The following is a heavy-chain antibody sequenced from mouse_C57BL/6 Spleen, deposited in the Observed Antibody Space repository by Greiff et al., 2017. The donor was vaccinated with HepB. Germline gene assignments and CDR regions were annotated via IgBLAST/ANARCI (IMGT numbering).Heavy chain of an antibody. Sequence: QVQLQQPGAELVKPGASVKLSCKASGYTFTSYWMHWVKQRPGRGLEWIGRIDPNSGGTKYNEKFKSKATLTVDKPSSTAYMQLSSLTSEDSAVYYCARSLSFITTVVAPAAMDYWGQGTSVTVSS. CDR3: ARSLSFITTVVAPAAMDY. D-gene: IGHD1-1*01. V-gene: IGHV1-72*01. CDR1: GYTFTSYW. CDR2: IDPNSGGT. J-gene: IGHJ4*01.